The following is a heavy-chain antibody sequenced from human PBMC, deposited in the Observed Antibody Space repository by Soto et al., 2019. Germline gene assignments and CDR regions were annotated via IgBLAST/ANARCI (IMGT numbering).Heavy chain of an antibody. CDR1: GFTFSSYG. D-gene: IGHD2-2*01. CDR2: ISSSSSYI. Sequence: PGGSLRLSCAASGFTFSSYGMNWVRQAPGKGLEWVSSISSSSSYIYYADSVKGRFTISRDNAKNSLYLQMNSLRAEDTAVYYCARDADLYCSSTSCYYYYYYGMDVWGQGTTVTVSS. J-gene: IGHJ6*02. CDR3: ARDADLYCSSTSCYYYYYYGMDV. V-gene: IGHV3-21*01.